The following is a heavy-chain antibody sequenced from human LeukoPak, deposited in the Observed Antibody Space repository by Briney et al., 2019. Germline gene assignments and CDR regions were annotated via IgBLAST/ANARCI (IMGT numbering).Heavy chain of an antibody. CDR2: TNPNNGAT. CDR3: ARTYYYGSGSYRHAVLDY. Sequence: ASVKVSCKASGYTFTGYYLHWLRQAPRQGLEWMGWTNPNNGATFYAQKFQGRVTMTRDTSISTAYMELSRLRSDDTAVYYCARTYYYGSGSYRHAVLDYWGQGTLVTVSS. D-gene: IGHD3-10*01. J-gene: IGHJ4*02. CDR1: GYTFTGYY. V-gene: IGHV1-2*02.